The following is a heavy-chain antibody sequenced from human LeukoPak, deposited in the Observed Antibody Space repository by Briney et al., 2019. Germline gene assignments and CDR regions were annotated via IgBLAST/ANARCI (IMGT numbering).Heavy chain of an antibody. CDR2: INHSGST. D-gene: IGHD3-22*01. Sequence: PSETLSLTCAVYGGSFSGYYWSWIRQPPGKGLEWIGEINHSGSTNYNPSLKSRVTISVDTSKNQFSLKLSSVTAADTAVYYCARLMAYYYDSSGYYYGDYYYGMDVWGQGTTVTVSS. CDR3: ARLMAYYYDSSGYYYGDYYYGMDV. CDR1: GGSFSGYY. V-gene: IGHV4-34*01. J-gene: IGHJ6*02.